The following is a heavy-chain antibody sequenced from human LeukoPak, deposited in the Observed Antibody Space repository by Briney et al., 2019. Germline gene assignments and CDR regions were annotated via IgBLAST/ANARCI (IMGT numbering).Heavy chain of an antibody. CDR1: GFSFSNNW. V-gene: IGHV3-7*01. CDR3: ARAKTADFFDY. D-gene: IGHD2-21*02. CDR2: IKQDGSEK. Sequence: GGSLRLSCAASGFSFSNNWMSWVRQAPGKGLEWVANIKQDGSEKYYVDSVKGRFTISRDNAKNSLYLQMTSLRAEDTAVYSCARAKTADFFDYWGQGTLVTVSS. J-gene: IGHJ4*02.